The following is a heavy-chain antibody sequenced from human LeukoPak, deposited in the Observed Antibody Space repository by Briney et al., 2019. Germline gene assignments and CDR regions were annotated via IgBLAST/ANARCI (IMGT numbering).Heavy chain of an antibody. J-gene: IGHJ3*02. CDR3: ARDSRLRVVWTSTEFDAFDI. Sequence: PGGSLRLSCAASGFTFSSYAMHWVRQAPGKGLEGVAVISCDGSNKYYADSVKGRFTISRDNSKNTLYLQMNSLRAEDTAVYYCARDSRLRVVWTSTEFDAFDIWGQGTMVTVSS. CDR2: ISCDGSNK. CDR1: GFTFSSYA. V-gene: IGHV3-30-3*01. D-gene: IGHD3-16*01.